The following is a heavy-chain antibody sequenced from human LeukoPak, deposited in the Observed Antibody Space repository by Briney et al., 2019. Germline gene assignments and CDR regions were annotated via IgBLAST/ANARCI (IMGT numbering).Heavy chain of an antibody. CDR3: ARAPFYGTNSRGAFEI. CDR2: IYYSGST. V-gene: IGHV4-59*01. J-gene: IGHJ3*02. D-gene: IGHD4-23*01. Sequence: SETLSLTCTVSGGSISTYYWSWIRQPPGKGLEWIGYIYYSGSTNYNPSLKSRVTISVDTSKKQFSLKLSSVTAADTAVYYCARAPFYGTNSRGAFEIWGQGTMVTVSS. CDR1: GGSISTYY.